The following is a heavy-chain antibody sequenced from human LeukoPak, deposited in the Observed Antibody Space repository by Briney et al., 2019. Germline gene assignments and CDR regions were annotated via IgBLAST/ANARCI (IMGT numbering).Heavy chain of an antibody. D-gene: IGHD6-13*01. CDR3: GRDYWYLPDY. Sequence: PGGSLRLSCEASGFTFDSYAIHWVRQAPGKGLDWVAVISEGGNNKYHADSVKGRFTISRDNSKSTVYLQMNSLRTEDTAVYYCGRDYWYLPDYWGQGTLVTVSS. V-gene: IGHV3-30-3*01. J-gene: IGHJ4*02. CDR1: GFTFDSYA. CDR2: ISEGGNNK.